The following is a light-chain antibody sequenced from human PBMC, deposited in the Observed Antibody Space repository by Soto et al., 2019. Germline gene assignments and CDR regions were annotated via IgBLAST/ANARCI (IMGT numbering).Light chain of an antibody. CDR2: GAS. Sequence: EIRMTQSPATLSVSSGERATLSCRASQSVSSDLAWYQHHPGQAPRLLIYGASTRVTGTPPRFSGSGSGTEFTLTITSLQAEDFAVYYCQHYHGWPFTFGQGTKLEMK. CDR1: QSVSSD. J-gene: IGKJ2*01. CDR3: QHYHGWPFT. V-gene: IGKV3-15*01.